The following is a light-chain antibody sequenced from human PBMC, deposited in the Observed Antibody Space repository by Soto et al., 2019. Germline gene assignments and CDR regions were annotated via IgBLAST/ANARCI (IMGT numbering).Light chain of an antibody. CDR2: KAS. CDR3: QQYHSYSPAFT. V-gene: IGKV1-5*03. CDR1: QSINTW. Sequence: DIQMTQSPSTLSASVGDRVTITCRASQSINTWLAWYQQKPGKAPRLLIYKASNLNSGVPSRFSGSGSGTEFTLTISNLQPDDFATYYCQQYHSYSPAFTFSPGTKVDLK. J-gene: IGKJ3*01.